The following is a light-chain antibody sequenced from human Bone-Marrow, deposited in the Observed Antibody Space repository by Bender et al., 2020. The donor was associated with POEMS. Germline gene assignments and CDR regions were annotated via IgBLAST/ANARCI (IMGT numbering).Light chain of an antibody. Sequence: QSVLTQPPSASGTPGQRVTISCSGSSSKFGSYPVNWYQQLPGAAPKLVIFNNSQRPSGVPDGFSGSNSGTSASLASSGLLSDDEADFYCATWDDSLNGWVFGGGTKLTVL. V-gene: IGLV1-44*01. CDR2: NNS. J-gene: IGLJ3*02. CDR1: SSKFGSYP. CDR3: ATWDDSLNGWV.